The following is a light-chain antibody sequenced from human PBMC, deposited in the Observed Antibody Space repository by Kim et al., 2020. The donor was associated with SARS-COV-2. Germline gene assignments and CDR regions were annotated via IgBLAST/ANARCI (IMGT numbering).Light chain of an antibody. CDR1: QTIKTW. Sequence: DIQMTQSPSTLSASVGDRVTITCRASQTIKTWLAWYQQKPGKAPKLLIYKASTLKSGVPSRFSGSGSGTEFTLTISSLQPDDSASYYCQHYFGDSWTFGQGTKVDIK. CDR3: QHYFGDSWT. J-gene: IGKJ1*01. CDR2: KAS. V-gene: IGKV1-5*03.